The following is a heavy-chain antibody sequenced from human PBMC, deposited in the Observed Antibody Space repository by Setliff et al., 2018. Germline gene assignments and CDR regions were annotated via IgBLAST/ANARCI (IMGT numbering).Heavy chain of an antibody. D-gene: IGHD2-21*02. Sequence: ESLTISCKGSGYSFSNFWIGWIRQPPGKGLEWVGNIGHTGSINYNPSLKSRLTISRDTSKNQVSLKLNSVTATDTAVYYCARDLGHGGDSDYWGQGILVTVSS. CDR1: GYSFSNF. CDR3: ARDLGHGGDSDY. CDR2: IGHTGSI. V-gene: IGHV4-38-2*02. J-gene: IGHJ4*02.